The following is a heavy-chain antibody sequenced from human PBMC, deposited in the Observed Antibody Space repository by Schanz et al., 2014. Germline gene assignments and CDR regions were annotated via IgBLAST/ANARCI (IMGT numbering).Heavy chain of an antibody. CDR1: GYSFTPFP. Sequence: QVQLVQSWAEVKGPGASVKVSCKASGYSFTPFPIHWVRQAPGQRLEWMGWINAANGNTRYSQKFQGRVTFTADKSTSTAYMELSSLKSEDTAVYYCARGPLGTSPWGQGTLVTVSS. J-gene: IGHJ5*02. V-gene: IGHV1-3*01. CDR3: ARGPLGTSP. D-gene: IGHD5-12*01. CDR2: INAANGNT.